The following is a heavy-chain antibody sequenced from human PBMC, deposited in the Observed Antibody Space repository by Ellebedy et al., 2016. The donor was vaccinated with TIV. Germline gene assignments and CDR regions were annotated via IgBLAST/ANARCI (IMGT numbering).Heavy chain of an antibody. V-gene: IGHV3-21*01. CDR2: ISSSSSYI. CDR3: ARERHESGYDSFDY. J-gene: IGHJ4*02. Sequence: GESLKISCAASGFSFSPYSMNWVRQAPGKGLEWVSSISSSSSYIYYADSVKGRFTISRDNAKNSLYLQMNSLRAEDTAVYYCARERHESGYDSFDYWGQGTLVTVSS. D-gene: IGHD5-12*01. CDR1: GFSFSPYS.